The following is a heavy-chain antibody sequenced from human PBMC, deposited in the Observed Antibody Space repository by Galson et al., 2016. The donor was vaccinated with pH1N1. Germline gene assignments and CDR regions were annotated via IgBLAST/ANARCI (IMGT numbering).Heavy chain of an antibody. CDR2: ISGRGEST. Sequence: SLRLSCAASGFIFSSYAMHWVRQAPGKGLEWVSAISGRGESTYYSDSVKGHLTISRDNSKNTLHLQMNSLRTEDTAVYYCAKDLSSDYGDYGLDYWGQGTLVTVSS. CDR3: AKDLSSDYGDYGLDY. V-gene: IGHV3-23*01. J-gene: IGHJ4*02. CDR1: GFIFSSYA. D-gene: IGHD4-17*01.